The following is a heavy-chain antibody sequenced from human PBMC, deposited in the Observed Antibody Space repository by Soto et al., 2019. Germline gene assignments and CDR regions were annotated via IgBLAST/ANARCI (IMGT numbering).Heavy chain of an antibody. CDR1: GGSISSYY. CDR3: ARDRRSLEWLSVWFDP. CDR2: IYTSGST. D-gene: IGHD3-3*01. J-gene: IGHJ5*02. V-gene: IGHV4-4*07. Sequence: SETLSLTCTVTGGSISSYYWSWSRQPAGKGLEWIGRIYTSGSTNYNPSLKSRVTMSVDTSKNQFSLKLSSVTAADTAVYYCARDRRSLEWLSVWFDPWGQGTLVT.